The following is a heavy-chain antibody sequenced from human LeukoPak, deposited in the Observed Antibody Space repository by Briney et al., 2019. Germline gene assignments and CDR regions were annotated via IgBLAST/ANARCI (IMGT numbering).Heavy chain of an antibody. CDR3: ARGSYDSSGYYRTVSPEYYFDY. D-gene: IGHD3-22*01. Sequence: GGSLRLPCAASGFTFSSYGMHWVRQAPGKGLEWVAFIRYDGSNKYYADSVKGRFTISRDNSKNTLYLQMNSLRAEDTAVYYCARGSYDSSGYYRTVSPEYYFDYWGQGTLVTVSS. V-gene: IGHV3-30*02. CDR2: IRYDGSNK. CDR1: GFTFSSYG. J-gene: IGHJ4*02.